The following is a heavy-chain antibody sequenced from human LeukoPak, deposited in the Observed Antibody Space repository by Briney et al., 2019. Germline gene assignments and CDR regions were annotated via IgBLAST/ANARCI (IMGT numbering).Heavy chain of an antibody. CDR1: GYMFTDYA. CDR3: ARDNYGAEEGIGSSLVWFDP. CDR2: IDSNTGTP. J-gene: IGHJ5*02. V-gene: IGHV7-4-1*02. D-gene: IGHD4-11*01. Sequence: ASVRVSCKASGYMFTDYALNWVRQAPGLGLEWMGCIDSNTGTPTYAQGFTEQFVFSLDTSVSTASLQISSLKAEDTVAYYCARDNYGAEEGIGSSLVWFDPWGQGTLVTVSS.